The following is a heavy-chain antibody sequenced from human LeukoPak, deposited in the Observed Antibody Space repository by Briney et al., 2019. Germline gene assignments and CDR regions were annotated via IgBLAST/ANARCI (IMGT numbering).Heavy chain of an antibody. CDR1: GFTFSNYG. Sequence: PGRSLRLSCAASGFTFSNYGMHWVRQAPGKGLEWVAVIWYDGSNKYYADSVKGRFTISRDNSKNTLYLQMNSLRAEDTAVYYCARDTGSSWQDYWGQGTLVTVSS. CDR3: ARDTGSSWQDY. D-gene: IGHD6-13*01. V-gene: IGHV3-33*01. CDR2: IWYDGSNK. J-gene: IGHJ4*02.